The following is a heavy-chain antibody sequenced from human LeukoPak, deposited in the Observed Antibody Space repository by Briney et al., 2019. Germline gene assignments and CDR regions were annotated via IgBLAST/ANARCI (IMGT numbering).Heavy chain of an antibody. J-gene: IGHJ4*02. Sequence: ASVKVSCKASGYTFTSYYINWVRQATGQGPEWMGWMNPNSGNTDYAQRFQGRVTMTRNTSISTAYMELRSLRSDETAVYYCARSIAVAGGGYFFDYWGQGTLVTVSS. CDR2: MNPNSGNT. CDR1: GYTFTSYY. V-gene: IGHV1-8*01. CDR3: ARSIAVAGGGYFFDY. D-gene: IGHD6-19*01.